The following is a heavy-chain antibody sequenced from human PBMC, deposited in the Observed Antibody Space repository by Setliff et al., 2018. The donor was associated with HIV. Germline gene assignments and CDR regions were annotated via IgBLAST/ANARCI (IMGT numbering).Heavy chain of an antibody. J-gene: IGHJ4*02. V-gene: IGHV4-4*02. CDR2: IYHSGIT. D-gene: IGHD3-22*01. CDR1: GGSISSGNW. Sequence: SETLSLTCAVSGGSISSGNWWSWVRQPPGKRLEWIGEIYHSGITNYNPSLKSRVTISVDKSKNQFSLKLSSVTAADTAVYYCASTTYYYDSSGYNSWPLFDYWGQGTLVTVSS. CDR3: ASTTYYYDSSGYNSWPLFDY.